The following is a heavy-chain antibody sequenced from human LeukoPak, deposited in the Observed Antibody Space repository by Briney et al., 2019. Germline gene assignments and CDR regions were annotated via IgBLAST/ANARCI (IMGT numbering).Heavy chain of an antibody. Sequence: GGSLRPSWPASGFSFSSFAMTWVRQPPGKGLEWVSSITGGHYATYNTDSVKGRFTISRDNAKNTLYLQMNSLRADDTAIYYCTKDPNGDYIGAFDPWGQGTLVTVSS. CDR3: TKDPNGDYIGAFDP. J-gene: IGHJ5*02. CDR1: GFSFSSFA. V-gene: IGHV3-23*01. CDR2: ITGGHYAT. D-gene: IGHD4-17*01.